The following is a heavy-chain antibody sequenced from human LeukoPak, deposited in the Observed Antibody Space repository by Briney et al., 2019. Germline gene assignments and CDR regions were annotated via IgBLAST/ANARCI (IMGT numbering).Heavy chain of an antibody. J-gene: IGHJ4*02. D-gene: IGHD5-12*01. Sequence: ASVKVSCKASGYAFSNYCMHWVRQAPGQGLEWLGIINPSLHIPIYAQTFQGRVTMTTDTSTSTAYMELRSLRSDDTAVYYCARDQAGYSGYPDYWGQGTLVTVSS. CDR3: ARDQAGYSGYPDY. CDR1: GYAFSNYC. CDR2: INPSLHIP. V-gene: IGHV1-46*01.